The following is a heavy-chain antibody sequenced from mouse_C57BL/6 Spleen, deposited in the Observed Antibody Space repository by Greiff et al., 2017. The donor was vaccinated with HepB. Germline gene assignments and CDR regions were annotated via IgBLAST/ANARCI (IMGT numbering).Heavy chain of an antibody. D-gene: IGHD3-1*01. CDR2: IDPSDSET. V-gene: IGHV1-52*01. Sequence: VQLQQPGAELVRPGSSVKLSCKASGYTFTSYWMHWVKQRPIQGLEWIGNIDPSDSETHYNQKFKDKATLTVDKSSSTAYMQLSSLTSEDSAVYYCARKRSSAYFDYWGQGTTLTVSS. J-gene: IGHJ2*01. CDR1: GYTFTSYW. CDR3: ARKRSSAYFDY.